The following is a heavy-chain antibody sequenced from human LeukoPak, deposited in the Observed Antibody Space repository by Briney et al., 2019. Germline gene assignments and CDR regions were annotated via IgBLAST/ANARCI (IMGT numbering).Heavy chain of an antibody. D-gene: IGHD3-10*02. V-gene: IGHV3-74*03. J-gene: IGHJ4*02. CDR2: IHSDGIGT. Sequence: PGGSLRLSCAVSGFSFSTSWMHWVRQAPGKGLVWVSRIHSDGIGTTYADSVKGRFTISRDNSKNTLDLQMNNLRAEDTAVYYCARDHYYVPDYWGQGTLVTVSS. CDR3: ARDHYYVPDY. CDR1: GFSFSTSW.